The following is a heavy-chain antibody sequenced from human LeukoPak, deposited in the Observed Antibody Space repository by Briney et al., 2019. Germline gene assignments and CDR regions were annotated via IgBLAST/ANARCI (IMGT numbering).Heavy chain of an antibody. D-gene: IGHD6-19*01. CDR2: IIGSGGST. J-gene: IGHJ3*02. V-gene: IGHV3-23*01. CDR1: VFTISSDA. CDR3: GKEEAGGGHDAFDI. Sequence: GGSLRLSCVDSVFTISSDAMSWGRQALGKGLEWVSAIIGSGGSTYYADSGKGRFTISRDNFKNTLYLQMNSLRGEDTAVYYCGKEEAGGGHDAFDIWGQGTMVTVSS.